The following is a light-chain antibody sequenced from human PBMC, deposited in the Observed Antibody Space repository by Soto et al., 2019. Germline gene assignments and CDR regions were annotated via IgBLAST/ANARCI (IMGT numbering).Light chain of an antibody. V-gene: IGLV2-14*01. J-gene: IGLJ3*02. CDR3: SSSTSTIVK. CDR1: SSDIGGYKY. CDR2: DVS. Sequence: QSALTQPASVSGSPGQSITISCTGTSSDIGGYKYVSSYQQHPGKAPKLMIYDVSRRPSGVSYRFSASKSGNTASLTISDLQAEDEADYYCSSSTSTIVKFGGGTKLTVL.